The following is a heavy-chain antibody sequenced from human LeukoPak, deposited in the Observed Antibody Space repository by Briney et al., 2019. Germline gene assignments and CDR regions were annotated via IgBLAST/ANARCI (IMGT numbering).Heavy chain of an antibody. D-gene: IGHD3-22*01. Sequence: PGRSLRLSCAASGLTFRSYAMHWVRQAPGKGLEWVAVISYDGSNKYCADSVKGRFTISRDNSKNTLYLQMNSLRAEDTAVYYCARALPITMIVVVYPGGMDVWGQGTTVTVSS. J-gene: IGHJ6*02. CDR3: ARALPITMIVVVYPGGMDV. CDR1: GLTFRSYA. V-gene: IGHV3-30-3*01. CDR2: ISYDGSNK.